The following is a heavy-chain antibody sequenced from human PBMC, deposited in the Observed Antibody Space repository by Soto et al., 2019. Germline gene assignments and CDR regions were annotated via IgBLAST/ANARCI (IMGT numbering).Heavy chain of an antibody. CDR1: GGSISSSSYY. CDR3: ARQIVVVIPDAFDI. CDR2: IYYSGST. Sequence: SETLSVTCTVSGGSISSSSYYWGWIRQPPGKGLEWIGSIYYSGSTYYNPSLKSRVTISVDTSKNQFSLKLSSVTAADTAVYYCARQIVVVIPDAFDIWGQGTMVTVSS. J-gene: IGHJ3*02. D-gene: IGHD3-22*01. V-gene: IGHV4-39*01.